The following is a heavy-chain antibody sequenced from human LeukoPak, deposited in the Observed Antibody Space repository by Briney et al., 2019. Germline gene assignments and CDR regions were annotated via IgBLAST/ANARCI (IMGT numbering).Heavy chain of an antibody. CDR3: AKGTAVDRQYFEN. V-gene: IGHV3-30*18. Sequence: PGRSLRLSCAASRFTFSACGMHWVRQAPGKGLEWVAAISFDGSHKYYAGSVKGRFTISRDNSMNTLYLQMNSLRAEDTAVYYCAKGTAVDRQYFENWGQGTLVTVSS. CDR2: ISFDGSHK. D-gene: IGHD1-1*01. CDR1: RFTFSACG. J-gene: IGHJ4*02.